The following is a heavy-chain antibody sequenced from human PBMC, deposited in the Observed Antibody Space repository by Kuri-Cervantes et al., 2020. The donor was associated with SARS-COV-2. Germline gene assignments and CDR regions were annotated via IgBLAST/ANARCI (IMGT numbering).Heavy chain of an antibody. V-gene: IGHV4-38-2*01. J-gene: IGHJ4*02. CDR2: IYHSGST. CDR3: ARLPALPWYFDY. Sequence: GSLRLSCAASGFTFSSYWMSWIRQPPGKGLEWIGSIYHSGSTYYNPSLKSRVTISVDTSKNQFSLKLSSVTAADTAVYYCARLPALPWYFDYWGQGTLVTVSS. CDR1: GFTFSSYW.